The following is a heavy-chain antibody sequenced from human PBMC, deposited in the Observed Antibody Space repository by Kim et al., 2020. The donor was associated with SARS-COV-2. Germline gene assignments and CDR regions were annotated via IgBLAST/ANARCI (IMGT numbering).Heavy chain of an antibody. J-gene: IGHJ4*02. V-gene: IGHV1-46*01. CDR2: INPSGDST. Sequence: ASVKVSCKASGYAFTSYHIHWVRQAPGQGLEWMGVINPSGDSTSYAQKFQGRVTMTRDTSSSTLYMELSSLRSEDTAVYYCARGFYGGDSAPGYWGQGTLVTVYS. D-gene: IGHD4-17*01. CDR1: GYAFTSYH. CDR3: ARGFYGGDSAPGY.